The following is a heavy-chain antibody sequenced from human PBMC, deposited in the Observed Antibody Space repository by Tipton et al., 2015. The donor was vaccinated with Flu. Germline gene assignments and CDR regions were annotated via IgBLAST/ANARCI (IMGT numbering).Heavy chain of an antibody. CDR1: GGSINSYY. J-gene: IGHJ4*02. CDR3: ARGGYNLVY. CDR2: IYSSGST. D-gene: IGHD5-24*01. Sequence: TLSLTCTVSGGSINSYYWSWTRQPAGKGLEWIGRIYSSGSTNYNPSLKSRVTMSVDTSKNQFSLKLNSVAAADTAVYYCARGGYNLVYWGQGTLVTVSS. V-gene: IGHV4-4*07.